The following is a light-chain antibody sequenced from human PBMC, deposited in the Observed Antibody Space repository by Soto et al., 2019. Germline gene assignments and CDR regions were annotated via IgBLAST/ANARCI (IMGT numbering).Light chain of an antibody. CDR1: QSVSSSF. V-gene: IGKV3-20*01. Sequence: EIVLTHSPGTLSLSPGERATLSCRASQSVSSSFLAWYQQKPGQAPRLLIYGASRRATGIPDRFSGSGSGTDFTLTISRLEPEDFAVYYCQQYGSSPWTFGQGTKVEI. J-gene: IGKJ1*01. CDR3: QQYGSSPWT. CDR2: GAS.